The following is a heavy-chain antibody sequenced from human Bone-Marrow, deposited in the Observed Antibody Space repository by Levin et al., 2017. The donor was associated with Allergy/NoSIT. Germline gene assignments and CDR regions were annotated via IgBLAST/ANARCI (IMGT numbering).Heavy chain of an antibody. CDR3: ARDFGTERGGINV. D-gene: IGHD1-14*01. J-gene: IGHJ6*02. Sequence: GGSLRLSCAASGFPFTTSGMNWVRQGPGKGLQWLSYISANTKNKYYSDSAKGRFTISRDNADNSLFLQMNSLGADDTAIYYCARDFGTERGGINVWGQGTTVVVSS. CDR1: GFPFTTSG. V-gene: IGHV3-48*01. CDR2: ISANTKNK.